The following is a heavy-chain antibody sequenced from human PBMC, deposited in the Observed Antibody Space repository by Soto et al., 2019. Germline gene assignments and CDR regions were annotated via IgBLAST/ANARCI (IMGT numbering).Heavy chain of an antibody. J-gene: IGHJ5*01. CDR2: IYHIGTT. D-gene: IGHD2-15*01. CDR1: GGPISSGGYY. Sequence: SETLSLTCTVSGGPISSGGYYWSWIRQLPGKGLELIGYIYHIGTTDYNPSLKSRVTISVDTSKNQFSLQLSSVTAADTAVYYCSRFEGLLYPDSLGQGTLVTVSS. CDR3: SRFEGLLYPDS. V-gene: IGHV4-31*03.